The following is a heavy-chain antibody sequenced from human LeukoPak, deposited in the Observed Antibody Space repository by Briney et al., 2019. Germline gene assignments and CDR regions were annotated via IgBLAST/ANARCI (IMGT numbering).Heavy chain of an antibody. CDR2: ISSTSSYI. CDR3: ARERGYSYGYANY. CDR1: RFTFSSYS. Sequence: GGSLRLSCVASRFTFSSYSMNWVRQAPGKGLEWVSSISSTSSYIYYADSVKGRFTISRDNAKNSLYLQMNSLRAEDTAVYYCARERGYSYGYANYWGQGTLVTVSS. D-gene: IGHD5-18*01. V-gene: IGHV3-21*01. J-gene: IGHJ4*02.